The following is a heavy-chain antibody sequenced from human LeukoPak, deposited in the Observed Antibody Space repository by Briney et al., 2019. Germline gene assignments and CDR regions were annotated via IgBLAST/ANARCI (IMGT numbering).Heavy chain of an antibody. D-gene: IGHD5-12*01. V-gene: IGHV1-2*02. CDR1: GYTFTGYY. CDR3: ARGDHIVATNGGWFDP. CDR2: INPNNGGT. Sequence: GASVKVSCKASGYTFTGYYLHWVRQAPGQGLEWMGWINPNNGGTHFGQSFQGRVTVTRDTSTSTVYMELSSLRSEDTAVYYCARGDHIVATNGGWFDPWGQGTLVTVSS. J-gene: IGHJ5*02.